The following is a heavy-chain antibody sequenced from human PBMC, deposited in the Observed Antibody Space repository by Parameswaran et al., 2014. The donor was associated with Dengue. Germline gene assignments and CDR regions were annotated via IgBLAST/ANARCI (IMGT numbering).Heavy chain of an antibody. V-gene: IGHV7-4-1*02. CDR2: INTNTGNP. J-gene: IGHJ6*02. Sequence: WVRQAPGQGLEWMGWINTNTGNPTYAQGFTGRFVFSLDTSVSTAYLQISSLKAEDTAVYYCARGNIVVVPAARQVDYYYGMDVWGQGTTVTVSS. D-gene: IGHD2-2*01. CDR3: ARGNIVVVPAARQVDYYYGMDV.